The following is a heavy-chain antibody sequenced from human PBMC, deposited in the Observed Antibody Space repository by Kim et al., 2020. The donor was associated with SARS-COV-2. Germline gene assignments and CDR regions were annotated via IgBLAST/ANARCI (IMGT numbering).Heavy chain of an antibody. CDR1: GFSFSSYA. J-gene: IGHJ6*02. CDR3: AKDMHTRPTYGMDV. D-gene: IGHD2-21*01. Sequence: GGSLRLSCAASGFSFSSYAMSWVRQAPGKGLEWVSAVSGSGDSTFYAGSVKGRFTISRDNSKNTLYLQMNSLRADDTAVYYCAKDMHTRPTYGMDVWGQGATVTVSS. CDR2: VSGSGDST. V-gene: IGHV3-23*01.